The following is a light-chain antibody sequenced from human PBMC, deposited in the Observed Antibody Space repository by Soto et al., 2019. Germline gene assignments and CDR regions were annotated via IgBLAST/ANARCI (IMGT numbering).Light chain of an antibody. CDR1: SSDIGSYNY. CDR3: SSYTDTNTPVV. V-gene: IGLV2-14*01. Sequence: QSVLTQPASVSGSPGQSITISCTGTSSDIGSYNYVSWYQQHPGKAPKLIIYEVSNRPSGFSNRFSGSKSANTASLTISGLQAEDEADYYCSSYTDTNTPVVFGGGTQLTVL. J-gene: IGLJ2*01. CDR2: EVS.